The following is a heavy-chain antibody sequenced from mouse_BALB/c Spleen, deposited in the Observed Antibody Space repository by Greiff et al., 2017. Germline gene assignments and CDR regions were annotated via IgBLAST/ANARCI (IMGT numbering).Heavy chain of an antibody. Sequence: QVQLKESGPGLVAPSQSLSITCTVSGFSLTSYGVHWVRQPPGKGLEWLGVIWAGGSTNYNSALMSRLGISKDNSKSQVFLKMNSLQTDDTAMYYCASSTAAHWLAYWGQGTLVTVSA. CDR2: IWAGGST. V-gene: IGHV2-9*02. J-gene: IGHJ3*01. CDR3: ASSTAAHWLAY. CDR1: GFSLTSYG. D-gene: IGHD1-1*01.